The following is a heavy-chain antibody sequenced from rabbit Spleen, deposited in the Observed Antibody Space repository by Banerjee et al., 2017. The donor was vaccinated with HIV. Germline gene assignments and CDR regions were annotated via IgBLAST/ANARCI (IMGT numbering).Heavy chain of an antibody. CDR2: IYISGGSA. J-gene: IGHJ6*01. Sequence: QSLEESAGDLVKPEGSLTLTCTASGIDFSSYYYMCWVRQAPGKGLEWIACIYISGGSAFYASWAKGRFTFSKTSSTTVTLQMTSLTAADTATYFCARDTGSSFSSYGMDLWGPGTLVTVS. CDR3: ARDTGSSFSSYGMDL. V-gene: IGHV1S40*01. D-gene: IGHD8-1*01. CDR1: GIDFSSYYY.